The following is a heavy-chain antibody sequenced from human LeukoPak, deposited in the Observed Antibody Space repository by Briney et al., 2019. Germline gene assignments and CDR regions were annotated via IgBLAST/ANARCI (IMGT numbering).Heavy chain of an antibody. V-gene: IGHV1-2*02. CDR3: ARDEEYYDFWSGPSPGFERAYYYYYYMDV. CDR1: GYTFPSYD. J-gene: IGHJ6*03. CDR2: MNPNSCGS. D-gene: IGHD3-3*01. Sequence: GASVNVSCKASGYTFPSYDINWVRLATAPGLEWIGWMNPNSCGSNYPQQFQGRVTMTRDTSISTAAIELNILRSDYTAVYYCARDEEYYDFWSGPSPGFERAYYYYYYMDVWGKGATVTVSS.